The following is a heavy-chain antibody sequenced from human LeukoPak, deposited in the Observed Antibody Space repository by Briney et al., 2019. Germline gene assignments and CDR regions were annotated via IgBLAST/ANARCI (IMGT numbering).Heavy chain of an antibody. Sequence: GGSLRLSCTASGFTFGNYEMNWVRQAPGKGLEWISYISNGAATIHYADSVKGRFTISRDNAKNSLSLHMNSLRVEDTAVYYCARHDSGDPFDYWGQGTLVTVSS. V-gene: IGHV3-48*03. D-gene: IGHD4/OR15-4a*01. CDR1: GFTFGNYE. CDR2: ISNGAATI. J-gene: IGHJ4*02. CDR3: ARHDSGDPFDY.